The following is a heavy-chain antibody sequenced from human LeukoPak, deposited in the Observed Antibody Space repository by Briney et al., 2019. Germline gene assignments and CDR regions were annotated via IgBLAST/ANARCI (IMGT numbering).Heavy chain of an antibody. V-gene: IGHV1-2*04. CDR1: GYTFTGYY. J-gene: IGHJ6*02. CDR2: INPNSGGT. D-gene: IGHD3-3*01. CDR3: AKFFGVVAPDYYGMDV. Sequence: ASVKVSCKASGYTFTGYYMHWVRQAPGQGLEWMGWINPNSGGTNYAQKFQGWVTMTSDTSISTAYMELSRLRSDDTAVYYCAKFFGVVAPDYYGMDVWGQGTTVTVSS.